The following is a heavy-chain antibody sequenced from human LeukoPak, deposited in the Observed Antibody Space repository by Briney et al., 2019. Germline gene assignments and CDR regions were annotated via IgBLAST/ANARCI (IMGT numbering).Heavy chain of an antibody. J-gene: IGHJ1*01. Sequence: PSETLSPTCTVSGDSISSDYWGWIRQPPGKGLEWIGYIYRFGNTDYNPSLMRRVTISLDTSKKQLSLNLTSVTAADTAVYYCAGRGQRYFRDWGQGTLVTVSS. CDR1: GDSISSDY. CDR3: AGRGQRYFRD. V-gene: IGHV4-4*08. CDR2: IYRFGNT.